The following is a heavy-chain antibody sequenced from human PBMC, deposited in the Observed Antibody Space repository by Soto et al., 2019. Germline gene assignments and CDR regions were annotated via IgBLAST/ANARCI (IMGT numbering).Heavy chain of an antibody. D-gene: IGHD5-12*01. CDR2: TIPLLNVA. V-gene: IGHV1-69*08. CDR1: GGTFSTST. J-gene: IGHJ4*02. CDR3: ARDSPIGSTYSGYDAIDS. Sequence: QVQLVQSGAEVKKPGSSVKVSCKASGGTFSTSTFTWVRQAPGQGLEWMGRTIPLLNVADYAQDFQGRVTITADKSTSKAYMELTSRTSKDTALYYCARDSPIGSTYSGYDAIDSWGQGTLVTVSS.